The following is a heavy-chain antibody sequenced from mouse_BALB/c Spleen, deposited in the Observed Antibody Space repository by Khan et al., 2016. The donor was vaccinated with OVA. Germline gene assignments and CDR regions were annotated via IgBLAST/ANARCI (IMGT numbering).Heavy chain of an antibody. CDR1: GFTFSTYG. Sequence: EVELVESGGDLVKPGGSLKLSCAASGFTFSTYGMSWVRQTPDKRLEWVATVSTGGGYTYYHDSVKGRFTISRDNATNTLYLQMIGLKSEDSAMFYCTRLAYYYDSEGFAYWGQGTLVTVSA. D-gene: IGHD1-1*01. CDR2: VSTGGGYT. CDR3: TRLAYYYDSEGFAY. V-gene: IGHV5-6*01. J-gene: IGHJ3*01.